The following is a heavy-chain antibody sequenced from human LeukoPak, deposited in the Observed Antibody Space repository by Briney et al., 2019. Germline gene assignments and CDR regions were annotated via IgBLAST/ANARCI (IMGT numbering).Heavy chain of an antibody. V-gene: IGHV4-59*01. CDR3: ARGANWGSPDY. D-gene: IGHD7-27*01. CDR1: GGSISSDY. CDR2: IYYSGTT. Sequence: SETLSLTCTVSGGSISSDYWSWIRQAPGKGLEWIGYIYYSGTTSYNPSLKSRVTISLDTSKNQFSLKLSSVTAADTAVYYCARGANWGSPDYWGQGTLVTVSS. J-gene: IGHJ4*02.